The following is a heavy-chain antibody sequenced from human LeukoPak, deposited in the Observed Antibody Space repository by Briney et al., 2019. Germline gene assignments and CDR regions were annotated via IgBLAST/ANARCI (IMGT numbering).Heavy chain of an antibody. CDR1: GFTFSSYA. Sequence: GGSLRLSCAASGFTFSSYAMHWVRQAPGKGLEWVAVISYDGSNKYYADSVKGRFTISRGNSKNTLYLQMNSLRAEDTAAYYCARDGGGSRLPPMYYFDYWGQGTLVTVSS. V-gene: IGHV3-30*04. CDR3: ARDGGGSRLPPMYYFDY. CDR2: ISYDGSNK. J-gene: IGHJ4*02. D-gene: IGHD3-16*01.